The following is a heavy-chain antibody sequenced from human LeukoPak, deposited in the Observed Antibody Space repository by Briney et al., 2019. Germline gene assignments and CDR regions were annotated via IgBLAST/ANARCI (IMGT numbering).Heavy chain of an antibody. V-gene: IGHV3-21*01. CDR3: ARDYYDSSGYYIVSR. CDR1: GFTFSSYS. CDR2: ISSSSSYI. D-gene: IGHD3-22*01. Sequence: PGGSRRLSCAASGFTFSSYSMNWVRQAPGKGLEWVSSISSSSSYIYYADSVKGRFTISRDNAKNSLYLQMNSLRAEDTAVYYCARDYYDSSGYYIVSRWGQGTLVTVSS. J-gene: IGHJ4*02.